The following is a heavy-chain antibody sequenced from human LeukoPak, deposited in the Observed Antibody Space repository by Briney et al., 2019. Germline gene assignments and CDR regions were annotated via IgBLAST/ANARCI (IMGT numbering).Heavy chain of an antibody. V-gene: IGHV4-61*02. D-gene: IGHD2-2*01. CDR3: ARDPGRRYCSSTSCPRGYYYYYYMDV. J-gene: IGHJ6*03. Sequence: SQTLSLTCTVSGGSISSGSYYWSWIRQPAGKGLEWIGRIHTSGSTNYNPSLKSRVTMSVDTSKNQFSLKLSSVTAADTAVYYCARDPGRRYCSSTSCPRGYYYYYYMDVWGKGTTVTVSS. CDR1: GGSISSGSYY. CDR2: IHTSGST.